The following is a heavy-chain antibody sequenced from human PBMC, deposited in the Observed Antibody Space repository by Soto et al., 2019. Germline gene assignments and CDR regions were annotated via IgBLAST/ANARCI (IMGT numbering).Heavy chain of an antibody. CDR3: ARSKISEYLLRWFAP. V-gene: IGHV3-30*03. J-gene: IGHJ5*02. CDR2: ISYDGSNK. D-gene: IGHD3-3*01. CDR1: GFIFSRYS. Sequence: GGSLRLSCAVSGFIFSRYSMNWVRQAPGKGLEWVAVISYDGSNKYYADSVKGRFTISRDTSKNTLYLQMNSLRTEDTAVYYCARSKISEYLLRWFAPWGQGTLVTVSS.